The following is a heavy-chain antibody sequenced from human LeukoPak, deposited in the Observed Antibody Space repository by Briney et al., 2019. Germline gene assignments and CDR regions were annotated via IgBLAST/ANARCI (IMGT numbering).Heavy chain of an antibody. D-gene: IGHD3-10*01. CDR2: IIPIFGTA. Sequence: SVKVSCKASGGTFSSYAISWVRQARGQGLEWMGGIIPIFGTANYAQKFQGRVTITTDESTSTAYMELSSLRSEDTAVYYCARALYYYGSWNWGCFDYWGQGTLVTVSS. CDR1: GGTFSSYA. CDR3: ARALYYYGSWNWGCFDY. J-gene: IGHJ4*02. V-gene: IGHV1-69*05.